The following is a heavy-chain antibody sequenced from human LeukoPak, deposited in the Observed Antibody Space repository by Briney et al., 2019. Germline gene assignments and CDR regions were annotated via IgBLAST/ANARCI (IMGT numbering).Heavy chain of an antibody. CDR1: GFTFNNYW. D-gene: IGHD6-19*01. Sequence: GGSLRLSCAASGFTFNNYWMSWVRQAPGKGLEWVANIKQDGSQKHYVDSVKGRFTISRDNAKNSLYLQMNSLRAEDTAVYFCARQLSGWFDADPYWGQGTLVTVSS. J-gene: IGHJ4*02. CDR2: IKQDGSQK. CDR3: ARQLSGWFDADPY. V-gene: IGHV3-7*05.